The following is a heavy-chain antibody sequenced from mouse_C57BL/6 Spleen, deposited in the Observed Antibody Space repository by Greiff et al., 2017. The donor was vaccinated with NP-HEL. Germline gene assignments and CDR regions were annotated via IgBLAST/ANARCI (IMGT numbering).Heavy chain of an antibody. CDR3: ARSKPDGGMDY. V-gene: IGHV1-69*01. J-gene: IGHJ4*01. CDR2: LDPSDSYT. Sequence: QVQLQQPGAELVMPGASVKLSCKASGYTFTSYWMHWVKQRPGQGLEWIGELDPSDSYTNYNQKFKGKSTLTVDKSSSTAYMQLSSLTSEDSAVYYCARSKPDGGMDYWGQGTSVTVSS. CDR1: GYTFTSYW.